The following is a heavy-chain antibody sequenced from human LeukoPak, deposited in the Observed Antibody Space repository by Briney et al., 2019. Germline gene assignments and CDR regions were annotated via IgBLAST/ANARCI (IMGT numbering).Heavy chain of an antibody. CDR2: ISYDGSNK. CDR1: GFTFSSYA. Sequence: PGGSLRLSCAASGFTFSSYAMHWVRQAPGKGLEWVAVISYDGSNKYYADSVKGRFTISRDNSKNTLYLQMNSLRAEDTAVYYCASETNTNLDYWGQGTLVTVSS. D-gene: IGHD2-2*01. J-gene: IGHJ4*02. CDR3: ASETNTNLDY. V-gene: IGHV3-30*04.